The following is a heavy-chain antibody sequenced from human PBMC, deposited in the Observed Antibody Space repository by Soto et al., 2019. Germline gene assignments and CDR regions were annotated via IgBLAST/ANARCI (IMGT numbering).Heavy chain of an antibody. CDR3: AIESDKGTTWFDT. Sequence: GSLRLSCAVSGATFSDYYMSWIRQAPGKGLEWVSYISGTSVYTNYADSVKGRFTVSRDNAKNSVYLQMSSLRAEDTAVYYCAIESDKGTTWFDTWGQGTVVPVS. D-gene: IGHD1-1*01. CDR2: ISGTSVYT. CDR1: GATFSDYY. J-gene: IGHJ5*02. V-gene: IGHV3-11*06.